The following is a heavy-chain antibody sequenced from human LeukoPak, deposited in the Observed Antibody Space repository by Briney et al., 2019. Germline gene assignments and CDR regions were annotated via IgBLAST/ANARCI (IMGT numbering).Heavy chain of an antibody. J-gene: IGHJ4*02. CDR1: GYTLTGYY. D-gene: IGHD4-17*01. CDR3: ARLGHGDYGFDY. Sequence: ASVKDSFKASGYTLTGYYIHWVRQAPGQGLAWMGWVNPNSGDTKYAPRFQGRVTITRDTSISKVDMELSRLRSDDTAVYYCARLGHGDYGFDYWGQGTLVTVSS. CDR2: VNPNSGDT. V-gene: IGHV1-2*02.